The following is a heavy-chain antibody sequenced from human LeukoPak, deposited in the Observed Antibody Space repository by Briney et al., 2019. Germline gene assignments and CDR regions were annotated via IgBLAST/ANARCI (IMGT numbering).Heavy chain of an antibody. CDR1: GFTVSSNY. V-gene: IGHV3-23*01. Sequence: PGGSLRLSCAATGFTVSSNYMSWVRQAPGKGLDWVSTLSGSGTTTYLADSMKGRFTVSRDNSKNTLYLQMNSLSAEDTAVYYCVTTISRRSFFDYWGQGTLVTVSS. J-gene: IGHJ4*02. CDR2: LSGSGTTT. D-gene: IGHD5-24*01. CDR3: VTTISRRSFFDY.